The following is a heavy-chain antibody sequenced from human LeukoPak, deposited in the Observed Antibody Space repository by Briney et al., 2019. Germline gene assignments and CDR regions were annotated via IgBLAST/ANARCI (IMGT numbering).Heavy chain of an antibody. CDR1: GYTFTGYY. J-gene: IGHJ4*02. V-gene: IGHV1-2*02. CDR3: ARDLYPRLKLQDSSGYSRLTDY. CDR2: INSNSGGT. Sequence: ASVKVSCKASGYTFTGYYMHWVRQAPGQGLEWMGWINSNSGGTNYAQKFQGRVTMTRDTSISTAYMELSRLRSDDTAVYYCARDLYPRLKLQDSSGYSRLTDYWGQGTLVTVSS. D-gene: IGHD3-22*01.